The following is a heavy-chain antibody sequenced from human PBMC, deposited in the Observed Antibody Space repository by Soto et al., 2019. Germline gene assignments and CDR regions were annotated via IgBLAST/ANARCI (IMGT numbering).Heavy chain of an antibody. V-gene: IGHV4-31*03. Sequence: SETLSLTCTVSGGSISSGGYYWSCIRQHPGKGLEWIGYIYYSGSTYYNPSLKSRVTISVDTSKNQFSLKLSSVTAADTAVYYCARGRAAARPFTADVYWGQGTLVTVSS. CDR3: ARGRAAARPFTADVY. CDR2: IYYSGST. CDR1: GGSISSGGYY. D-gene: IGHD6-6*01. J-gene: IGHJ4*02.